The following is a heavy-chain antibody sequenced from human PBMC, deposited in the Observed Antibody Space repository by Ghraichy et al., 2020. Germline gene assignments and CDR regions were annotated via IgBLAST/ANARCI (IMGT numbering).Heavy chain of an antibody. Sequence: SGPTLVKPTQTLTLTCTFSGFSLSTSGVGVGWIRQPPGKALEWLALIYWNDDKRYSPSLKSRLTITKDTSKNQVVLTMTNMDPVDTATYYCAHRQVSNPNLFYFDYWGQGTLVTVSS. D-gene: IGHD4-11*01. V-gene: IGHV2-5*01. J-gene: IGHJ4*02. CDR1: GFSLSTSGVG. CDR3: AHRQVSNPNLFYFDY. CDR2: IYWNDDK.